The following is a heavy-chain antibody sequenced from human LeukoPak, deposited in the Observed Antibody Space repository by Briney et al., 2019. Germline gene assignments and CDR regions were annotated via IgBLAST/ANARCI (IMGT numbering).Heavy chain of an antibody. CDR3: GRGRTMVRGPVDY. V-gene: IGHV1-2*02. D-gene: IGHD3-10*01. J-gene: IGHJ4*02. Sequence: ASVKVSCKASGYAFIDYYIYWVRQAPGQGTEFMGWINPNSAYTHFAQKFQGRVTMTRDTSITTAYMDLTRLTSDDTAVYLCGRGRTMVRGPVDYWGQGTLITVSS. CDR1: GYAFIDYY. CDR2: INPNSAYT.